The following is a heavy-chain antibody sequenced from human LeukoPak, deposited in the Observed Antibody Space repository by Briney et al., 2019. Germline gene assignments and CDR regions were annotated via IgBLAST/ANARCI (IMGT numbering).Heavy chain of an antibody. J-gene: IGHJ6*03. CDR2: IYYSGST. CDR3: ARDATDYSSGWYYYMDV. Sequence: PSETLSLTCTVSGGSISSYYWSWIRQPPGKGLEWIGYIYYSGSTNYNPSLKSRVTISVDTSKNQLSLKLSSVTAADTAVYYCARDATDYSSGWYYYMDVWGKGTTVTVSS. D-gene: IGHD6-19*01. V-gene: IGHV4-59*01. CDR1: GGSISSYY.